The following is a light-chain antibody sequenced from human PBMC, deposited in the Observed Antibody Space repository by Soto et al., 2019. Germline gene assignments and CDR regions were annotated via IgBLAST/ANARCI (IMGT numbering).Light chain of an antibody. J-gene: IGLJ1*01. CDR2: EVS. Sequence: QSALTQPPSVSGSPGQSVTISCTGTSSDVGSYNRVSWYQQPPGTAPKLMIYEVSNRHSGVPDRFSGSKSGNTASLTISGLQAEDEADYYCSSYTSSRGVFGTGTKLTVL. CDR3: SSYTSSRGV. V-gene: IGLV2-18*02. CDR1: SSDVGSYNR.